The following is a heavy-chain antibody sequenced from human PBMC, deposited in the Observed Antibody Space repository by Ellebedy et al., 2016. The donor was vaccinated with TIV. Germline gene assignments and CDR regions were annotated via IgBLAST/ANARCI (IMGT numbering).Heavy chain of an antibody. V-gene: IGHV4-4*02. J-gene: IGHJ4*02. CDR3: AGHPADFDF. Sequence: SETLSLTXAVSGDSITSSNWWSCVRQPSGKGLEWIGEITPYGGTNYSPSLRRRVTISGDRSNNQFSLRLSSVTAADTAVYYCAGHPADFDFWGQGTLVTVSS. CDR2: ITPYGGT. CDR1: GDSITSSNW.